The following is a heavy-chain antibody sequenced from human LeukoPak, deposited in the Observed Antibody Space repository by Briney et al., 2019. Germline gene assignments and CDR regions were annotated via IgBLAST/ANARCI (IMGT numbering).Heavy chain of an antibody. CDR3: ARGGTWIQLWPVDY. D-gene: IGHD5-18*01. V-gene: IGHV1-2*02. CDR2: INPNSGDT. CDR1: GYTFTGYY. J-gene: IGHJ4*02. Sequence: ASVKVSCKASGYTFTGYYMHWVRQAPGQGLEWMEWINPNSGDTNYAQKFQGRVTMTRDTSISTAYMELSRLRSDDTAVYYCARGGTWIQLWPVDYWGKGTLVTVSS.